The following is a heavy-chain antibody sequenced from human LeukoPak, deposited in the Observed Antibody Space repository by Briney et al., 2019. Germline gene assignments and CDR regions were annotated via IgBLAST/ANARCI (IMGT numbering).Heavy chain of an antibody. CDR3: ARGGEIAAAGTGFDY. J-gene: IGHJ4*02. Sequence: GGSLRLSCAASGFTISSYSMNWVRQAPGKGLEWVSSISSSSSYIYYADSLKGRFTISRDNAKNSLYLQMNSLRAEDTAVYYCARGGEIAAAGTGFDYWGQGTLVTVSS. CDR1: GFTISSYS. CDR2: ISSSSSYI. D-gene: IGHD6-13*01. V-gene: IGHV3-21*01.